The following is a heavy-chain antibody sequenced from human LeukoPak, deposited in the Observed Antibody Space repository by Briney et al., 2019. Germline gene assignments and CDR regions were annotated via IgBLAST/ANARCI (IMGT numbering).Heavy chain of an antibody. J-gene: IGHJ4*02. CDR3: ARDRLPSGSYTVY. V-gene: IGHV3-21*01. CDR1: GFPFSSYS. Sequence: GSLRLSCAASGFPFSSYSMNWVRQAPGKGLEWVSFISSSSSYIYYADSVKGRFTISRDNAKNSLYLQMNSLRAEDTAVYYCARDRLPSGSYTVYWGQGTLVTVSS. CDR2: ISSSSSYI. D-gene: IGHD3-10*01.